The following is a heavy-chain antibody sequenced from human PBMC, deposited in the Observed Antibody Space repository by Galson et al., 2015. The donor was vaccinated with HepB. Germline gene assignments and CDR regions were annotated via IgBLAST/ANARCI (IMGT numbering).Heavy chain of an antibody. CDR3: ARSHSSSSSSMYYYYGMDV. CDR1: GGTFSSYA. Sequence: SVKVSCKASGGTFSSYAISWVRQAPRQGLEWMGRIIPIFGTANYAQKFQGRVTITADESTSTAYMELSSLRSEDTAVYYCARSHSSSSSSMYYYYGMDVWGQGTTVTVSS. J-gene: IGHJ6*02. V-gene: IGHV1-69*13. CDR2: IIPIFGTA. D-gene: IGHD6-6*01.